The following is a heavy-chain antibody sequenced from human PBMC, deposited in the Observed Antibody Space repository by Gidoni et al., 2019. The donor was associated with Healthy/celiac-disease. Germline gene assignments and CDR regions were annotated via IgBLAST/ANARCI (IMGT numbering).Heavy chain of an antibody. V-gene: IGHV1-18*01. CDR3: ARAGDYEDRRAPSAGYYYYYGMDV. CDR1: GYTFTSYG. CDR2: ISAYNGNT. Sequence: QVQLVQSGAEVKKPGASVKVSCKASGYTFTSYGISWVRQAPGQGLEWMGWISAYNGNTNYAQKLQGRVTMTTDTSTSTAYMELRSLRSDDTAVYCCARAGDYEDRRAPSAGYYYYYGMDVWGQGTTVTVSS. J-gene: IGHJ6*02. D-gene: IGHD4-17*01.